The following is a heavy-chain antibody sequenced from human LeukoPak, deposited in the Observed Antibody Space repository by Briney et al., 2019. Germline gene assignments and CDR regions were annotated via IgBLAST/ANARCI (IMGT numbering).Heavy chain of an antibody. J-gene: IGHJ4*02. CDR1: GYTFTSYG. V-gene: IGHV1-18*01. CDR2: ISAYNGNT. Sequence: ASVKVSCKASGYTFTSYGISWVRQAPGQGLEWMGWISAYNGNTNYAQKLQGRVTITRNTSISTAYMELSSLRSEDTAVYYCARDYSNYKFDYWGQGTLVTVSS. CDR3: ARDYSNYKFDY. D-gene: IGHD4-11*01.